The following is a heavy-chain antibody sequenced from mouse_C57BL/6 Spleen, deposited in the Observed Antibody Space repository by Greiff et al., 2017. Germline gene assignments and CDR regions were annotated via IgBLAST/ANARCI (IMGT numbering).Heavy chain of an antibody. CDR2: INPSNGGT. CDR1: GYTFTSYW. J-gene: IGHJ1*03. CDR3: ARSRHVYYGSSYWYCDV. D-gene: IGHD1-1*01. V-gene: IGHV1-53*01. Sequence: QVQLQQPGTELVKPGASVKLSCKASGYTFTSYWMHWVKQRPGQGLEWIGNINPSNGGTNYNEKFKSKATLTVDKSSSTAYMQLSSLTSEVAAVYYGARSRHVYYGSSYWYCDVWGTGTTVTVSS.